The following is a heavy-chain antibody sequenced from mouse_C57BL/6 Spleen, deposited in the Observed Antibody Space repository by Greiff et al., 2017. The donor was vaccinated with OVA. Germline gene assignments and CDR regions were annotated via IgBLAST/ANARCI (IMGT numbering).Heavy chain of an antibody. CDR1: GYSFTDYN. J-gene: IGHJ3*01. CDR2: INPNYGTT. Sequence: EVKLQESGPELVKPGASVKISCKASGYSFTDYNMNWVKQSNGKSLEWIGVINPNYGTTSYNQKFKGKATLTVDQSSSTAYMQLNSLTSEDSAVYYCARGITTVVDPWCAYWGQGTLVTVAA. CDR3: ARGITTVVDPWCAY. V-gene: IGHV1-39*01. D-gene: IGHD1-1*01.